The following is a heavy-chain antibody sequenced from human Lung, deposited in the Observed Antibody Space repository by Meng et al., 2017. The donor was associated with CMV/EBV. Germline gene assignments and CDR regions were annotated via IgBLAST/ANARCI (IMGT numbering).Heavy chain of an antibody. CDR1: GASISANY. CDR3: AGPDDMGSSPHDPFDI. Sequence: GSLRLSCTVSGASISANYWSWSRRPPGKGLEYIGSISYTGYIEYNPSLKGRVAISLDTSKNQFSLKLASVTAADTAMYYCAGPDDMGSSPHDPFDIWGQRTMVTVSS. V-gene: IGHV4-59*01. CDR2: ISYTGYI. D-gene: IGHD1-1*01. J-gene: IGHJ3*02.